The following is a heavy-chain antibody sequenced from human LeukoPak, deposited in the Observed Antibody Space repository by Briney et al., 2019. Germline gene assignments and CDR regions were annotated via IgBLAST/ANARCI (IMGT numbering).Heavy chain of an antibody. J-gene: IGHJ4*02. CDR1: GYSFTNYW. CDR2: IYPGDSDT. CDR3: ARRAHCSGDSYCVVDYFDY. D-gene: IGHD2-15*01. Sequence: GESLKISCKGTGYSFTNYWIGWVRQMPGKGLEWMGIIYPGDSDTRYNPSFQGQVTISADKSISTAYLQWSSLKASDTAMYYCARRAHCSGDSYCVVDYFDYWGRGTLVTVSS. V-gene: IGHV5-51*01.